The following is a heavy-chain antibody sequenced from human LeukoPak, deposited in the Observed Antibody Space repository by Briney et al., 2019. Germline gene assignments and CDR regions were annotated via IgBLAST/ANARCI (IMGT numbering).Heavy chain of an antibody. CDR3: AKASTVLKPIHS. D-gene: IGHD1-14*01. J-gene: IGHJ5*01. CDR2: ISPIGSRT. V-gene: IGHV3-23*01. Sequence: HPGGSLRLSCAASGFTFSTYAMNWVRQAPGKGLEWVSAISPIGSRTYYADSVKGRFTISRDNSKNTLYLQMNSLRAGDTAIYYCAKASTVLKPIHSRGQGTLVTVSS. CDR1: GFTFSTYA.